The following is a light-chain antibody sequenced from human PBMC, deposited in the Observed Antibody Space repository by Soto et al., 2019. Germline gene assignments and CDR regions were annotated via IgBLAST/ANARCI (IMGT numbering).Light chain of an antibody. V-gene: IGKV4-1*01. CDR2: WAS. J-gene: IGKJ2*01. CDR3: HQYYTTPQT. Sequence: VLTQSPDSLAVSLGERATVNCKSSQTVLDSSTNKSYVAWYQKKPGYPPKLLVHWASTRESGVPDRFSGGGSGTDFTLTIASLQAEDVAVYYCHQYYTTPQTFGQGTKVDIK. CDR1: QTVLDSSTNKSY.